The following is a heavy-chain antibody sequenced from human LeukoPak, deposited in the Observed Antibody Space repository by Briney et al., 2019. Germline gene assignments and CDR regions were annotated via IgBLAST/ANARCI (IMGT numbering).Heavy chain of an antibody. CDR2: ISYDGNNE. CDR1: GFTFSSYG. Sequence: GGSLRLSCAASGFTFSSYGMHWVRQAPGKGLEWVAIISYDGNNEDYADSVKGRFTISRDNSKNTLYLQMKSLRTEDTAVYYCAKSRPPYMGPGDYVGSWGQGTLVTVSS. D-gene: IGHD4-17*01. J-gene: IGHJ5*02. CDR3: AKSRPPYMGPGDYVGS. V-gene: IGHV3-30*18.